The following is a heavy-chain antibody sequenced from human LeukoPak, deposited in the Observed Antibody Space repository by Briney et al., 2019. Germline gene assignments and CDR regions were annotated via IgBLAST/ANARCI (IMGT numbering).Heavy chain of an antibody. CDR1: GFTFSSYG. CDR2: ISYDGSNK. CDR3: AKDPVYGDYRPLDAFDI. V-gene: IGHV3-30*18. Sequence: GGSLRLSCAASGFTFSSYGMHWVRQAPGKGLEWVAVISYDGSNKYYADSVKGRFTISRDNSKNTLYLQMNSLRAEDTAVYYCAKDPVYGDYRPLDAFDIWGQGTMVTVSS. J-gene: IGHJ3*02. D-gene: IGHD4-17*01.